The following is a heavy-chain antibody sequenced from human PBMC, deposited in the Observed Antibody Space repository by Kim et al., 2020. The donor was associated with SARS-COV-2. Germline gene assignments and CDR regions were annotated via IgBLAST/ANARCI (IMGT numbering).Heavy chain of an antibody. D-gene: IGHD3-10*01. J-gene: IGHJ4*02. CDR3: ARDKGFGELPFDY. CDR1: GGSISSYY. V-gene: IGHV4-59*13. Sequence: SETLSLTCTVSGGSISSYYWSWIRQPPGKGLEWIGYIYYSGSTNYNPSLKSRVTISVDTSKNQFSLKLSSVTAADTAVYYCARDKGFGELPFDYWGQGTLVTVSS. CDR2: IYYSGST.